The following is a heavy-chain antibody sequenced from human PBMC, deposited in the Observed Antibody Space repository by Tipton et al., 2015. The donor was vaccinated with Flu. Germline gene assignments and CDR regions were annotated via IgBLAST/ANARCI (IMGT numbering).Heavy chain of an antibody. D-gene: IGHD4-11*01. CDR1: GFSFSDYW. J-gene: IGHJ6*02. Sequence: SLRLSCAASGFSFSDYWMHWVRQAPGKGLEWVANINQDGSVNYYVDSVKGRFTISRDNAKNSLSLQMSSLRAEDTGVYYCARDAWTVTTTPSYYGMDVWGQGTTVTVSS. V-gene: IGHV3-7*01. CDR3: ARDAWTVTTTPSYYGMDV. CDR2: INQDGSVN.